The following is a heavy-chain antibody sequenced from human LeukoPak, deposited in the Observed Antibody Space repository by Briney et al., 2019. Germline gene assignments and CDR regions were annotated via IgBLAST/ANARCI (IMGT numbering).Heavy chain of an antibody. V-gene: IGHV3-74*01. CDR2: IHSDGSTT. Sequence: GGSLRLSCATSGFTFSTFWMHWVRQVPGKGLVWVSRIHSDGSTTNYADLAKGRFTISRDNAKNTLYLQMNSLRAEDTAVYYRARDRDSRGYSHFDYWGQGTLVTVSS. J-gene: IGHJ4*02. CDR3: ARDRDSRGYSHFDY. D-gene: IGHD3-22*01. CDR1: GFTFSTFW.